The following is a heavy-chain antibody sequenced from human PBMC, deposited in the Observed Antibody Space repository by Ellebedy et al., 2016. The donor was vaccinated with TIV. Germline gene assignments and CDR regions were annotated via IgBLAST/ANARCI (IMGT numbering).Heavy chain of an antibody. CDR2: SHYSGSS. Sequence: MPSETLSLTCTVSGGSISSYYWSWIRQPPGKGLEWIGYSHYSGSSNYSPSLGSRVTMSVDTSNNQFTLHLSYVTAADTAVYYCANMIPGRFKYWGQGTLVTVSS. J-gene: IGHJ4*02. V-gene: IGHV4-59*01. CDR1: GGSISSYY. CDR3: ANMIPGRFKY. D-gene: IGHD3-16*01.